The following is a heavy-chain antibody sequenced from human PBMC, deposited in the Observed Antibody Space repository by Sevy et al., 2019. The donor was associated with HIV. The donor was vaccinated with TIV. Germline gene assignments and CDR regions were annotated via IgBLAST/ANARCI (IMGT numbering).Heavy chain of an antibody. Sequence: GGSLRLSCAASGFTFSSYAMSWVRQAPGKGLEWVSGISGSGDSAYYADSVKGRFTLSRDNSKNTLYLQMNSLRAEDTAVYYCAKGHIVVVTAIGGQGTLVTVSS. J-gene: IGHJ4*02. D-gene: IGHD2-21*02. V-gene: IGHV3-23*01. CDR2: ISGSGDSA. CDR1: GFTFSSYA. CDR3: AKGHIVVVTAI.